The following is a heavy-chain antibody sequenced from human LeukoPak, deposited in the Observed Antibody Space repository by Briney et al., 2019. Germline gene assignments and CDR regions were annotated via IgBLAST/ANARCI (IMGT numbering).Heavy chain of an antibody. V-gene: IGHV3-30*02. CDR2: IRYDGSNK. Sequence: GGSLRLSCAASGFTFSSYGMHWVRQAPGKGLEWVAFIRYDGSNKYYADSVKGRFTISRDNSKNTLYLQMNSLRAEDTAVYYCAKMLRFDRSHYFDYWGQGTLVTVSS. CDR1: GFTFSSYG. D-gene: IGHD5-12*01. J-gene: IGHJ4*02. CDR3: AKMLRFDRSHYFDY.